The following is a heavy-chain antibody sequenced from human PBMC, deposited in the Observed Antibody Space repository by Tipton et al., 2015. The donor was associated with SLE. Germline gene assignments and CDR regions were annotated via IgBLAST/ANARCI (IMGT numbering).Heavy chain of an antibody. J-gene: IGHJ4*02. CDR2: IKANTDGGTA. CDR3: AHRGTSSGYYYYLDY. CDR1: GFSFSKVW. Sequence: SLRLSCAASGFSFSKVWMSWVRQAPGKGLEWVGRIKANTDGGTADYAAPVNGRFTISRDDSKDTLFLQMNSLKIEDTAVYYCAHRGTSSGYYYYLDYWGQGTLVTVSS. V-gene: IGHV3-15*01. D-gene: IGHD3-22*01.